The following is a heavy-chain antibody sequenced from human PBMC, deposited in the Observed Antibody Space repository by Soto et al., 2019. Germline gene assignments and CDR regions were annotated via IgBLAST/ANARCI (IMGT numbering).Heavy chain of an antibody. CDR3: ARDGSGFHWYFDV. J-gene: IGHJ2*01. Sequence: QVQLQQSGPGLVKPSQTLSLMCDISGDSVSSVTATWSWIRQSPSRGLEWLGRTYYRSKWYYDYAVSVKSRIVITPDTSKNKLPLDLNSVTPEDTAVYFCARDGSGFHWYFDVWGRGTLVTVSS. V-gene: IGHV6-1*01. CDR1: GDSVSSVTAT. D-gene: IGHD6-19*01. CDR2: TYYRSKWYY.